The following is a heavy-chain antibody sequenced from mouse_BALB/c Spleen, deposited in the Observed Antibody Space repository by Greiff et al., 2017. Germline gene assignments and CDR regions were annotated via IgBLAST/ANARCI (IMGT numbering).Heavy chain of an antibody. CDR3: ARFHYGYEYFDV. CDR1: GYTFTDYA. J-gene: IGHJ1*01. V-gene: IGHV1S137*01. CDR2: ISTYYGDA. D-gene: IGHD1-2*01. Sequence: VQLQQSGAELVRPGVSVKISCKGSGYTFTDYAMHWVKQSHAKSLEWIGVISTYYGDASYNQKFKGKATMTVDKSSSTAYMELARLTSEDSAIYYCARFHYGYEYFDVWGAGTTVTVSS.